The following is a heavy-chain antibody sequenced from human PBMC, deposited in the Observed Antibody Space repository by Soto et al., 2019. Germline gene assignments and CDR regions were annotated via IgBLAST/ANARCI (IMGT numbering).Heavy chain of an antibody. J-gene: IGHJ6*02. D-gene: IGHD4-17*01. Sequence: LSLTCTVSGGSISSGDYYWSWIRQPPGKGLEWIGYIYYSGSTYYNPSLKSRVTISVDTSKNQFSLKLSSVTAADTAVYYCARARHDYGDYYYGMDVWGQGTTVTVSS. CDR1: GGSISSGDYY. CDR2: IYYSGST. V-gene: IGHV4-30-4*01. CDR3: ARARHDYGDYYYGMDV.